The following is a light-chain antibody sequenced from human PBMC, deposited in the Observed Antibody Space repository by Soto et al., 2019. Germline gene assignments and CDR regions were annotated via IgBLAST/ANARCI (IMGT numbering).Light chain of an antibody. V-gene: IGKV3-20*01. CDR3: QQYTSSLIT. CDR1: QTISSNY. CDR2: GAS. Sequence: EIVMTQSPATLSVSPGERATLSCRASQTISSNYLAWYQQKPGQAPRLLIYGASGRATGIPDRFSGSGSGTDFTLTISRLEPEDFAVYYCQQYTSSLITFGQGTRLEI. J-gene: IGKJ5*01.